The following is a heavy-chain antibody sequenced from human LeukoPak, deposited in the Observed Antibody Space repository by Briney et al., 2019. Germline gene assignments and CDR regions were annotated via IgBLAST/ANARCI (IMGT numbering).Heavy chain of an antibody. V-gene: IGHV4-39*01. D-gene: IGHD6-19*01. Sequence: SETLSLTCTVSGHTIISYNYYWGWIRQPPGKGLEWIGEINHSGSTNYNPSLKSRVTISVDTSKNQFSLKLSSVTAADTAVYYCARHMKQWLVRIYNWFDPWGQGTLVTVSS. CDR2: INHSGST. CDR3: ARHMKQWLVRIYNWFDP. CDR1: GHTIISYNYY. J-gene: IGHJ5*02.